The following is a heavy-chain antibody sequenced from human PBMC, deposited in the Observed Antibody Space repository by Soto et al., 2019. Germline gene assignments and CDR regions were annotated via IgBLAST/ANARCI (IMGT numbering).Heavy chain of an antibody. CDR2: IIPIFGTA. CDR3: ARGGDYSNHNWFDP. Sequence: SVKVSCKASGGTLSSYAISWVRQAPGQGLEWMGGIIPIFGTANYAQKFQGWVTMTRDTSISTAYMELGRLRSDDTAVYYCARGGDYSNHNWFDPWGQGTLVTVSS. D-gene: IGHD4-4*01. V-gene: IGHV1-69*05. CDR1: GGTLSSYA. J-gene: IGHJ5*02.